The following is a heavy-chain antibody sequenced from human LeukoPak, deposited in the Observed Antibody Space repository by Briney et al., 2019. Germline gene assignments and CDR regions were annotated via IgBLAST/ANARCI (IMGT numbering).Heavy chain of an antibody. V-gene: IGHV3-74*01. CDR2: INSDGSST. CDR1: GFTLSTYW. D-gene: IGHD6-19*01. J-gene: IGHJ2*01. Sequence: GGSLRLSWAASGFTLSTYWMHWVRQAPGKGLVWVARINSDGSSTNYADSVKGRFTISRDNAKNTLYLQMNSLRAEDTAVYYCARGQWLVSHWYFDLWGRGTLVTVSS. CDR3: ARGQWLVSHWYFDL.